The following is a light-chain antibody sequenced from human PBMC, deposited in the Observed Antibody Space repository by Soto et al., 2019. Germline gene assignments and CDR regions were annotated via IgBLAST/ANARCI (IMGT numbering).Light chain of an antibody. CDR2: GNT. CDR3: QYYDSSLTVV. J-gene: IGLJ2*01. CDR1: SSNIGAGYD. V-gene: IGLV1-40*01. Sequence: QSVLTQPPSVSGAPGQRVTISCTGSSSNIGAGYDVHWYQQFTGTTPKFLIYGNTNRPSGVPDRFSASKSGTSASLDITGLQAEDEAEYVCQYYDSSLTVVFGGGTKLTVL.